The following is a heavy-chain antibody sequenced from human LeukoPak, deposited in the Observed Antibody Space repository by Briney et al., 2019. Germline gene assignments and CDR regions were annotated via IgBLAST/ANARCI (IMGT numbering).Heavy chain of an antibody. Sequence: GGSLRLSCAASGFSFSSYSMNWVRQAPGKGLEWVSSISRSSRYIYNTDSVKGRFTVSRDNAKNSLFLQMNSLRAEDTAVYYCARDLDSSISCYDYWGQGTLVTVSS. V-gene: IGHV3-21*01. CDR1: GFSFSSYS. D-gene: IGHD2-2*01. J-gene: IGHJ4*02. CDR3: ARDLDSSISCYDY. CDR2: ISRSSRYI.